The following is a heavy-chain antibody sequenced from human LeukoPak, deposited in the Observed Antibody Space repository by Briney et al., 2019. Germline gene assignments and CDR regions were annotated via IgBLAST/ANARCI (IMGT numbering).Heavy chain of an antibody. CDR2: ISSNGGST. Sequence: PGGSLRLLCSASGFTFSDYSIHWVRQAPGKGLEYVSAISSNGGSTYYADSVKGRFTISRDNSKNTLYLQMSSLRAEDTAVYYCVKAGCSSTRCYGNYWGQGTLVTVSS. V-gene: IGHV3-64D*09. CDR3: VKAGCSSTRCYGNY. D-gene: IGHD2-2*01. J-gene: IGHJ4*02. CDR1: GFTFSDYS.